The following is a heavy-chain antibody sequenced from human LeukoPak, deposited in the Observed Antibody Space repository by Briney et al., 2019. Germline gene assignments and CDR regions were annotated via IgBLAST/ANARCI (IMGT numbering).Heavy chain of an antibody. Sequence: SVKVSCKASGGTFSSYAINWVRQAPGQGLEWMGGIIPIFGTANYAQKFQGRVTITADKSTSTAYMELSSLRSEDTAVYYCARGDDILTGYPVGNWFDPWGQGTLVTVSS. CDR3: ARGDDILTGYPVGNWFDP. J-gene: IGHJ5*02. CDR1: GGTFSSYA. D-gene: IGHD3-9*01. CDR2: IIPIFGTA. V-gene: IGHV1-69*06.